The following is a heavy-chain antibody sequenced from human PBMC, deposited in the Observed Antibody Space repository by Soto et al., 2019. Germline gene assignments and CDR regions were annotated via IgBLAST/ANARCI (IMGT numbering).Heavy chain of an antibody. CDR1: GGSITSSGSA. Sequence: SETLSLTCNASGGSITSSGSAWGWIRQSPGKGLEWIGTIDYSGNIYYIPSLKSRITISVDTSKNQISLKLDSVTAADTAVYYCARQAAAPGIDLWFDPWGQGTLVTVSS. V-gene: IGHV4-39*01. D-gene: IGHD6-13*01. CDR2: IDYSGNI. J-gene: IGHJ5*02. CDR3: ARQAAAPGIDLWFDP.